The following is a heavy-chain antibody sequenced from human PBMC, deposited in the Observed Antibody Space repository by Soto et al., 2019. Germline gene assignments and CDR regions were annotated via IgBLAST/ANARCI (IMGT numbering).Heavy chain of an antibody. CDR1: GFTFSSYG. CDR2: ISYDGSNK. CDR3: AKDPDCDY. J-gene: IGHJ4*02. D-gene: IGHD2-21*01. Sequence: QVQLVESGGGVVQPGRSLRLSCAASGFTFSSYGMHWVRQAPGKGLEWVAVISYDGSNKYYADSVKGRFTISRDNSKNTLYLQVNSLRAEDTAVYYCAKDPDCDYWGQGTLVTVSS. V-gene: IGHV3-30*18.